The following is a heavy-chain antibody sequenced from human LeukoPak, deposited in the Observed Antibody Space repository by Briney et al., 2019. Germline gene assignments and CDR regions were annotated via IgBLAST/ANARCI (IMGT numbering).Heavy chain of an antibody. Sequence: PGGSLRLSCAASGFTFSSYWMSWVRQAPGKGLEWVANIKQDGSEKYYVDSVKGRFTISRDNAKNSLYLQMNSLRAEDTAVYYCARDWRELVSGEPFDYWGQGTLVTVSS. CDR1: GFTFSSYW. J-gene: IGHJ4*02. CDR2: IKQDGSEK. D-gene: IGHD1-14*01. CDR3: ARDWRELVSGEPFDY. V-gene: IGHV3-7*01.